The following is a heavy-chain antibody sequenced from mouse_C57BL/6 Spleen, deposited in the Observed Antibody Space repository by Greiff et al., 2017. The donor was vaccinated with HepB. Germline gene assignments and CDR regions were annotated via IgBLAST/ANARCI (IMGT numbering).Heavy chain of an antibody. Sequence: VQLQQPGAELVKPGASVKLSCKASGYTFTSYWMQWVKQRPGQSLEWIGEIDPSDSYTNYNQKFKGKATLTVDTSSSTAYMQLSSLTSEDSAVYYCARWLLRSYAMDYWGQGTSVTVSS. CDR1: GYTFTSYW. D-gene: IGHD2-3*01. J-gene: IGHJ4*01. CDR2: IDPSDSYT. V-gene: IGHV1-50*01. CDR3: ARWLLRSYAMDY.